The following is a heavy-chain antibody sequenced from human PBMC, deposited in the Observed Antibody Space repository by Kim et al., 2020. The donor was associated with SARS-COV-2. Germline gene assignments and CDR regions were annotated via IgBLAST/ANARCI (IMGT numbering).Heavy chain of an antibody. CDR1: GGSISSSSYY. D-gene: IGHD5-18*01. CDR3: ASEGIQLWSTGYYGMDV. CDR2: IYYSGST. V-gene: IGHV4-39*01. J-gene: IGHJ6*02. Sequence: SETLSLTCTASGGSISSSSYYWGWIRQPPGKGLEWIGSIYYSGSTYYNPSLKSRVTISVDTSKNQFSLKLSSVTAADTALYYCASEGIQLWSTGYYGMDVWGPRTTVTVSS.